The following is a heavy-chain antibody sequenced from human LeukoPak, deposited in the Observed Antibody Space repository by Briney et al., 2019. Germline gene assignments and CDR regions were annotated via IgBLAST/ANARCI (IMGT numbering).Heavy chain of an antibody. CDR2: ISAYNGNT. CDR1: GYTFTSYG. CDR3: ARDRDPITMVRGVAPHDY. V-gene: IGHV1-18*01. Sequence: GASVKVSCKASGYTFTSYGISWVRQAPGQGLEWMRWISAYNGNTNYAQKLQGRVTMTTDTSTSTAYMELRSLRSDDTAVYYCARDRDPITMVRGVAPHDYWGQGTLVTVSS. J-gene: IGHJ4*02. D-gene: IGHD3-10*01.